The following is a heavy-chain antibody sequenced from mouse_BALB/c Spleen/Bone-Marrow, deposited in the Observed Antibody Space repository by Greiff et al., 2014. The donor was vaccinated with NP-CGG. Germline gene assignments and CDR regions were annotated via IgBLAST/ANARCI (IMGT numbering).Heavy chain of an antibody. CDR2: IDTSDSYI. CDR1: GYTFTDKW. V-gene: IGHV1-69*01. D-gene: IGHD2-4*01. CDR3: ARGGHDFSLDY. Sequence: QVQLQQPGAEFVMPGASVKMSCKASGYTFTDKWMHWVKQRPGQGLEWIGAIDTSDSYINYNQKFKGRASLTVDASSSTAYMHLSSLTSGDSAVYYCARGGHDFSLDYWGQGTSVIVSS. J-gene: IGHJ4*01.